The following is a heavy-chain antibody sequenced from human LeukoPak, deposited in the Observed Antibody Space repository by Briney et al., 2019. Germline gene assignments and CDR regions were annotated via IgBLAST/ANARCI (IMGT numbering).Heavy chain of an antibody. CDR2: INHSGST. Sequence: PSETLSLTCTVSGGSISSSSYYWGWIRQPPGKGLEWIGEINHSGSTNYNPSLKSRVTISVDTSKNQFSLKLSSVTAADTAVYYCARLTGYSSGSPNYWGRGTLVTVSS. V-gene: IGHV4-39*07. CDR3: ARLTGYSSGSPNY. D-gene: IGHD6-19*01. J-gene: IGHJ4*02. CDR1: GGSISSSSYY.